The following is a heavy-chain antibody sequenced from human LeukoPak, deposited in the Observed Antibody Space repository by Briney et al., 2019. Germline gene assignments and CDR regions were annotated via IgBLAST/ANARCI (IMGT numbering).Heavy chain of an antibody. V-gene: IGHV1-2*02. J-gene: IGHJ4*02. CDR3: ASSSIAARLVY. CDR1: GYTSTGYY. CDR2: INPNRGGT. D-gene: IGHD6-6*01. Sequence: EASVKVSCKASGYTSTGYYMHWVRQAPGQGLEWMGWINPNRGGTNYAQKFQGRVTMTRDTSISTAYMELSRLRSDDTAVYYCASSSIAARLVYWGQGTPVTVSS.